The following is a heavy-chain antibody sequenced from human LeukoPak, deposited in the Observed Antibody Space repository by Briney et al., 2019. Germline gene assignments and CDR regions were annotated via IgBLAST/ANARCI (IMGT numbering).Heavy chain of an antibody. D-gene: IGHD3-22*01. Sequence: GGSLRLSCAASGFTFSSYWMHWVRQAPGKGLVWVSRINSDGSSTSYADSVKGRFTISRDNAKNTLYLQMNSLRAEDTAVYYCAREAYHYDSSGYYHVDGLDYWGQGTLVTVSS. CDR3: AREAYHYDSSGYYHVDGLDY. CDR1: GFTFSSYW. CDR2: INSDGSST. V-gene: IGHV3-74*01. J-gene: IGHJ4*02.